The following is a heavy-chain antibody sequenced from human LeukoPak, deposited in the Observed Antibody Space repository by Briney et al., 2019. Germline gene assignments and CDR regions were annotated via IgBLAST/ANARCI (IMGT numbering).Heavy chain of an antibody. Sequence: GGSLRLSCAASGFTFSSYVMTWVRQAPGKGLEWVSDISGSGNNAYYADSVKGRFTISRDNSKNTLYLQMNSLRAEDTAVYYCAKDWDYYGSGSYSDYWGQGTLVTVSS. CDR2: ISGSGNNA. D-gene: IGHD3-10*01. V-gene: IGHV3-23*01. J-gene: IGHJ4*02. CDR1: GFTFSSYV. CDR3: AKDWDYYGSGSYSDY.